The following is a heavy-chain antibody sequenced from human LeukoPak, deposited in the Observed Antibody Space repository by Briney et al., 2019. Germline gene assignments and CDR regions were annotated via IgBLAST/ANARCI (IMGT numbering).Heavy chain of an antibody. D-gene: IGHD3-22*01. V-gene: IGHV4-61*02. CDR1: GGSISSGSYY. CDR3: ARDHRSYYDSSGYSPYYYYYYMDV. Sequence: SETLSLTCTVSGGSISSGSYYWSWIRQPAGKGLEWIGRIYTSGSTNYNPSLKSRVTMSVDTSKNQFSLKLSSVTAADTAVYYCARDHRSYYDSSGYSPYYYYYYMDVWGKGTTVTVSS. CDR2: IYTSGST. J-gene: IGHJ6*03.